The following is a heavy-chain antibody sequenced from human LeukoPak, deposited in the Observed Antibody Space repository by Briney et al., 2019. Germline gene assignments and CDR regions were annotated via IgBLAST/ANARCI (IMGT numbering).Heavy chain of an antibody. Sequence: GGSLRLSCAASGFTFTSYAMSWIRQAPGKGLEWVSAISAGGENTYYADSVKGRFTISRDNAKNSLYLQMNSLRAEDTAVYYCARDRAHCSGGSCYSGADYWGQGTLVTVSS. CDR1: GFTFTSYA. J-gene: IGHJ4*02. V-gene: IGHV3-23*01. D-gene: IGHD2-15*01. CDR3: ARDRAHCSGGSCYSGADY. CDR2: ISAGGENT.